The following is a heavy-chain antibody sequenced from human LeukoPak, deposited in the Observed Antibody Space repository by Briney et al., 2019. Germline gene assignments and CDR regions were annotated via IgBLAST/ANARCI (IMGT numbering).Heavy chain of an antibody. J-gene: IGHJ4*02. D-gene: IGHD5-18*01. Sequence: GGSLRLSCAASGFTFDDCAMHWVRQASGKGLEWVSGISWNSGDIGYADSVKGRFTISRDNAKNSLYLQMTSLRAEDTALYYCVKVQGYSYGFFDYWGQGTLVTVSS. CDR3: VKVQGYSYGFFDY. V-gene: IGHV3-9*01. CDR2: ISWNSGDI. CDR1: GFTFDDCA.